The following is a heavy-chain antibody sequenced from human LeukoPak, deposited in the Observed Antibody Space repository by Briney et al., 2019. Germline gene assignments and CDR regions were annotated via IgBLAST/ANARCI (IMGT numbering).Heavy chain of an antibody. CDR3: AAVAGHYYYYYGMDV. J-gene: IGHJ6*02. CDR1: GFTFSSYA. D-gene: IGHD6-13*01. V-gene: IGHV3-23*01. CDR2: IESSAGRT. Sequence: PGGSLRLSCAASGFTFSSYAMNWVRQAPGKGLEWVSFIESSAGRTYYVDSVKGRFTISRDNSKNTLYLQMNSLRAEDTAVYYCAAVAGHYYYYYGMDVWGQGTLVTVSS.